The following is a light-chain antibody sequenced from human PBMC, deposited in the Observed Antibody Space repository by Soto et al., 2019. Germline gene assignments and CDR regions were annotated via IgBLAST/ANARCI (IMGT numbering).Light chain of an antibody. CDR3: QQYGSSGT. J-gene: IGKJ1*01. CDR1: QSVSSSY. Sequence: EIVLTQSPGTLSLSPGERATLSCRASQSVSSSYLAWYQRKPGQAPRLLIYGASSRATGIPDRFSGSGSGTDFTLTISRLEPEDFAVYYCQQYGSSGTFGRGTKVDI. CDR2: GAS. V-gene: IGKV3-20*01.